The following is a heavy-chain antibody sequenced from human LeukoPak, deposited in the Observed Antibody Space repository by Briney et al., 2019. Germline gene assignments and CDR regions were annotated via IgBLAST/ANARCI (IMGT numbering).Heavy chain of an antibody. CDR2: IYYSGST. Sequence: SETLSLTCTVSGGSISSYYWSWIRQPPGKGLEWLGYIYYSGSTNYNPSLKSRVTISVDTSKNQFSLKLSSVTAADTAVYYCAREKGGAAAVDWYFDLWGRGTLVTVSS. V-gene: IGHV4-59*01. D-gene: IGHD6-13*01. CDR1: GGSISSYY. J-gene: IGHJ2*01. CDR3: AREKGGAAAVDWYFDL.